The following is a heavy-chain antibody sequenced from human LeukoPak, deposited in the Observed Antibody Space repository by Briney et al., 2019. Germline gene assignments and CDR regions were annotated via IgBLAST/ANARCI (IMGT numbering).Heavy chain of an antibody. CDR2: IYYSGST. CDR1: GGSISSYY. Sequence: SETLSLTCTVSGGSISSYYWSWIRQPPGEGLEWIGYIYYSGSTNYNPSLKSRVTISVNTSKNQFSLKLSSVTAADTAVYYCARNRYYDSSGYSMDVWGQGTTVTVSS. V-gene: IGHV4-59*12. J-gene: IGHJ6*02. D-gene: IGHD3-22*01. CDR3: ARNRYYDSSGYSMDV.